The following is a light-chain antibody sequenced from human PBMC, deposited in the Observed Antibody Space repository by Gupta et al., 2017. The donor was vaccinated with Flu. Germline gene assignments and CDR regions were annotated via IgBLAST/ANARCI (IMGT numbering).Light chain of an antibody. CDR3: QVWDSSSDRV. Sequence: SYVLTQPPSVSVAPGQTARITCGGNNIGSKSVHWYQQKPGQAPVLVVYDGSDRPSGIPERFSGSNSGNTATLTISRVEAGEEADYYCQVWDSSSDRVFGGGTKLTVL. V-gene: IGLV3-21*02. CDR1: NIGSKS. J-gene: IGLJ3*02. CDR2: DGS.